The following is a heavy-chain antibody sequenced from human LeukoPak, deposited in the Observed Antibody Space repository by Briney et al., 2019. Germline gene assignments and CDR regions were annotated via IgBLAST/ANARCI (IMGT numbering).Heavy chain of an antibody. V-gene: IGHV4-34*01. J-gene: IGHJ4*02. CDR3: ARGHASYSYGFRY. CDR2: INHSGST. Sequence: PSETLSLTCAVYGGSFSGYYWSWIRQRPGKGLEWIGEINHSGSTNYNPSLKSRVTISVDTSKNQFSLTLSSVTAADTAVYYCARGHASYSYGFRYWGQGTLVTVSS. D-gene: IGHD5-18*01. CDR1: GGSFSGYY.